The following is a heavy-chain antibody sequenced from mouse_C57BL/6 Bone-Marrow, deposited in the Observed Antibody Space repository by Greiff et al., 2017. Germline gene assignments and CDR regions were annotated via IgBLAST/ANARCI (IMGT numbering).Heavy chain of an antibody. J-gene: IGHJ2*01. CDR1: GYTFTDYY. CDR3: ARRWDGY. D-gene: IGHD4-1*01. V-gene: IGHV1-76*01. CDR2: IYPGSGNT. Sequence: QVQLQQSGAELVRPGASVKLSCKASGYTFTDYYINWVKQRPGQGLEWIARIYPGSGNTSYNEKLKGKATLTAEKSSSTASMQISSLTSEDSAFYFCARRWDGYWGQGTTLTDSS.